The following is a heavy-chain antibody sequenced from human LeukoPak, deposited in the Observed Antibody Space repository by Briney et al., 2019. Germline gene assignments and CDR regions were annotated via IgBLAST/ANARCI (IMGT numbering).Heavy chain of an antibody. D-gene: IGHD2-2*01. CDR3: ARDNGVVVLAATHYYMDV. Sequence: ASVKVSCKASGGTFSSYAISWVRQAPGQGLEWMGGIIPIFGTANYAQKFQGRVTITADESTSTAYMELSSLRSEDTAVYYCARDNGVVVLAATHYYMDVWGKGTTVTVS. CDR1: GGTFSSYA. V-gene: IGHV1-69*13. CDR2: IIPIFGTA. J-gene: IGHJ6*03.